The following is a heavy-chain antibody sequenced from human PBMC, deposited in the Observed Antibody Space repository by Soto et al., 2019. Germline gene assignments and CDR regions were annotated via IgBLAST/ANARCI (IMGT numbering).Heavy chain of an antibody. J-gene: IGHJ4*02. V-gene: IGHV5-51*01. D-gene: IGHD2-15*01. Sequence: WIRQSPEKGLEWMGIIYPGDSDTRYSPSFQGQVTISADKSISTAYLQWSSLKASDTAMYYCARRYCSGGSCYPGFDYWGQGTLVTVSS. CDR3: ARRYCSGGSCYPGFDY. CDR2: IYPGDSDT.